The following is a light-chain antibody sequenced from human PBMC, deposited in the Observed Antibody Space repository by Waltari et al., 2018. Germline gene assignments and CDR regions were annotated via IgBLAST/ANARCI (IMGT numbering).Light chain of an antibody. J-gene: IGKJ1*01. CDR2: AAA. V-gene: IGKV1-27*01. CDR3: QNYNSALRT. Sequence: DIQMTQSPSSLSASVGDRVTITCRASQGISNYLAWYQQKPGKVPNFLIYAAAALEAGVPSRFSGSGSGTHFTLTSSSLQPEDAATYDCQNYNSALRTFGQGTKVEIK. CDR1: QGISNY.